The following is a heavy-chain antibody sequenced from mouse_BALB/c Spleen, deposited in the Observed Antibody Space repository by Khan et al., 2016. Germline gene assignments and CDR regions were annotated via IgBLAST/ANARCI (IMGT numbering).Heavy chain of an antibody. CDR2: IDPTNGNT. V-gene: IGHV14-3*02. J-gene: IGHJ4*01. D-gene: IGHD2-5*01. Sequence: VQLQQSGAELVKAGASIKLSCTASGFTIKDTYLHWVRQRPEQGLEWIGRIDPTNGNTKYESTFQGKATITSDTSSNTAYLPVRSLTSEATAVFYCVSTSNFALGYWGQGTSVTDYS. CDR3: VSTSNFALGY. CDR1: GFTIKDTY.